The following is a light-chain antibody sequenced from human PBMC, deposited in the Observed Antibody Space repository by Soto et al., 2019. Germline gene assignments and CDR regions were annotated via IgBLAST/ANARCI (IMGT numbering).Light chain of an antibody. CDR3: QQYHSWT. J-gene: IGKJ1*01. CDR1: QSISSW. V-gene: IGKV1-5*01. Sequence: ITTTHSPSTLSASVGDIVTITCRASQSISSWLAWYQQKPGKAPKLLIYDASSLESGVPSRFSGSGSGTEFTLTISSLQPDDFATYYCQQYHSWTFGQGTKVDIK. CDR2: DAS.